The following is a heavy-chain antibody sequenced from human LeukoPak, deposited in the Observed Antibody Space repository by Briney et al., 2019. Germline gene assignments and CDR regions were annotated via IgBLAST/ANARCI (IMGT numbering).Heavy chain of an antibody. CDR2: ISSSSSYI. D-gene: IGHD6-19*01. J-gene: IGHJ4*02. Sequence: GGSLRLSCAASGFTFSSYSMNWVRQAPGKGLEWVSSISSSSSYIYYADSVEGRFTISRDNAKNSLYLQMNSLRAEDTAVYYCARFMSLVAGNGGDYWGQGTLVTVSS. V-gene: IGHV3-21*01. CDR1: GFTFSSYS. CDR3: ARFMSLVAGNGGDY.